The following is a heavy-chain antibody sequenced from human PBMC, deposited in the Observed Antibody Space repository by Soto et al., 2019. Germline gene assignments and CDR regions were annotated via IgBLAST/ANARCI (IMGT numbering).Heavy chain of an antibody. CDR2: IYYSGST. Sequence: SETLSLTCTVSGGSISSYYWSWIRQPPGKGLEWIGYIYYSGSTNYNPSLKSRVTISVDTSKNQFSLKLSSVTAADTAVYYCARERRVYSNYLLDYWGQGTLVTVSS. D-gene: IGHD4-4*01. V-gene: IGHV4-59*01. J-gene: IGHJ4*02. CDR3: ARERRVYSNYLLDY. CDR1: GGSISSYY.